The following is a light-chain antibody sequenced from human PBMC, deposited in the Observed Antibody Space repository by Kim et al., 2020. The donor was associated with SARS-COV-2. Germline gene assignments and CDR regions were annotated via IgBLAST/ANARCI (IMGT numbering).Light chain of an antibody. CDR1: SSDVGGYND. J-gene: IGLJ2*01. CDR3: SSYAGSNNLV. V-gene: IGLV2-8*01. Sequence: GQSVTISCTGTSSDVGGYNDVSWYQQHPGKAPKLMIYEVSKRPSGVPDRFSGSKSGNTASLTVSGLQAEDEADYYCSSYAGSNNLVFGGGTQLTFL. CDR2: EVS.